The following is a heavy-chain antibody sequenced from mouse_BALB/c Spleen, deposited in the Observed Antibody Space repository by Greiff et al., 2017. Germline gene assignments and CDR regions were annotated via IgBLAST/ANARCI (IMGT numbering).Heavy chain of an antibody. J-gene: IGHJ3*01. CDR3: ARDGSSYYRYFAY. D-gene: IGHD2-14*01. CDR2: IWAGGST. CDR1: GFSLTSYG. V-gene: IGHV2-9*02. Sequence: VKLVESGPGLAAPSQSLSITCTVSGFSLTSYGVHWVRQPPGKGLEWLGVIWAGGSTNYNSALMSRLSISKDNSKSQVFLKMNSLQTDDTAMYYCARDGSSYYRYFAYWGQGTLVTVSA.